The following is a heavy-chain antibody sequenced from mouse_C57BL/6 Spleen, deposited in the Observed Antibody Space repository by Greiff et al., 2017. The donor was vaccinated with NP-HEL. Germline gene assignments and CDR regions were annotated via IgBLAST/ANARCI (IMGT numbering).Heavy chain of an antibody. CDR1: GYTFTDYY. Sequence: QVHVKQSGAELVRPGASVKLSCKASGYTFTDYYINWVKQRPGQGLEWIARIYPGSGNTYYNEKFKGKATLTAEKSSSPAYMQLSSLTSEDSAVYLCARYGNPEYFDVWGTGTTVTVSS. CDR2: IYPGSGNT. J-gene: IGHJ1*03. V-gene: IGHV1-76*01. CDR3: ARYGNPEYFDV. D-gene: IGHD2-1*01.